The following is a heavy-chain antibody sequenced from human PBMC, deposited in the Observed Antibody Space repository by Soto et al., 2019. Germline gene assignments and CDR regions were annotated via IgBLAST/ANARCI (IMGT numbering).Heavy chain of an antibody. CDR1: GYTFTSYY. V-gene: IGHV1-46*03. D-gene: IGHD6-19*01. CDR3: ARANFIAVAGMDYYYGMDV. J-gene: IGHJ6*02. Sequence: ASVKVSCKASGYTFTSYYMHWVRQAPGQGLEWMGIINPSGGSASYAQKFQGRVTMTRDTSTSTVYMELSSLRSEDTAVYYCARANFIAVAGMDYYYGMDVWGQGTTVTVSS. CDR2: INPSGGSA.